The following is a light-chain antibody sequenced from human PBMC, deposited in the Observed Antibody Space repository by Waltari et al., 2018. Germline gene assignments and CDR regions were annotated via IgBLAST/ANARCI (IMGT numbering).Light chain of an antibody. CDR2: EVS. CDR1: SSDIGGYNR. Sequence: QAALTQPPSMSGSPGQSVTISCTGTSSDIGGYNRVPWYQQHPGKAPKLMIYEVSQRPSGVSDRFSGSKSGNTASLTISGLQAEDEADYYCSSYAGSNTYIFGAGTRLTVL. J-gene: IGLJ1*01. CDR3: SSYAGSNTYI. V-gene: IGLV2-8*01.